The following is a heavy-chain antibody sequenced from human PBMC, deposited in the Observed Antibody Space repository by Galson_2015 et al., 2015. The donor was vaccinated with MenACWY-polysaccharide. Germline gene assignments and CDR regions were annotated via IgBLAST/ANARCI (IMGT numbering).Heavy chain of an antibody. CDR2: ISYDGSNK. CDR1: GFSFSSNA. CDR3: ATGYCGRTVCSPPFDY. V-gene: IGHV3-30-3*01. J-gene: IGHJ4*02. D-gene: IGHD2-2*01. Sequence: SLRLSCAASGFSFSSNAMHWVRQAPGEGPEWVAVISYDGSNKYYADSVKGRFTISRDNSKKTVDLQVNSLRIEDTAVYYCATGYCGRTVCSPPFDYWGQGTQVTVSS.